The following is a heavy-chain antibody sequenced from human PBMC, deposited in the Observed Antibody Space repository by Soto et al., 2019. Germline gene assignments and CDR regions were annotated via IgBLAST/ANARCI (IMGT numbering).Heavy chain of an antibody. J-gene: IGHJ5*02. Sequence: QVHLVQSGVEVKTPGASVKVSCQASGYTFFTYDISWVRQAPGQGLEWMGWISTYSGDTKYAQKFQGSVTMTTDTATTTAYLELWSLRSVDTAVYYCARHHGPTTSENWFDPWGQGTLVTVSS. CDR2: ISTYSGDT. V-gene: IGHV1-18*01. D-gene: IGHD5-12*01. CDR1: GYTFFTYD. CDR3: ARHHGPTTSENWFDP.